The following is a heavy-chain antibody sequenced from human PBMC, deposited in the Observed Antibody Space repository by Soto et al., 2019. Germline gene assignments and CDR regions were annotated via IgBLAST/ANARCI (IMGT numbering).Heavy chain of an antibody. V-gene: IGHV4-34*01. J-gene: IGHJ6*02. Sequence: LSETLSLTCAVYGGSFSGYYWSWIRQPPGKGLEWIGEINHSGSTNYNPSLKSRVTISVDTSKNQFSLKLSSVTAADTAVYYCARRTYYYYSMDVWGQGTTVTVSS. CDR3: ARRTYYYYSMDV. CDR1: GGSFSGYY. CDR2: INHSGST.